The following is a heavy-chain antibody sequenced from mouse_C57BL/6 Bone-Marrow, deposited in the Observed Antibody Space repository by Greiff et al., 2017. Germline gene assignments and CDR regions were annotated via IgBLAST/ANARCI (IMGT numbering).Heavy chain of an antibody. Sequence: QVQLQQSGAELVKPGASVKISCKASGYTFTDFYINWVKQRPGQGLERIGKLGPGSGSSYYNAQFKGKATLPEDKSYSTAYMHISTLTSEDSAVYVGAWDYGSSWGYFDYWGKGTTLTVSS. D-gene: IGHD1-1*01. CDR1: GYTFTDFY. J-gene: IGHJ2*01. CDR3: AWDYGSSWGYFDY. V-gene: IGHV1-77*01. CDR2: LGPGSGSS.